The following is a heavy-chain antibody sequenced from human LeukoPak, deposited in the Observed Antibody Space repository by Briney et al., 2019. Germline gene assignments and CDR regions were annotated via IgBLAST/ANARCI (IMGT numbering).Heavy chain of an antibody. CDR3: AGIPVFGVVLHQEPV. Sequence: SVKVSCMASGGTFSDYALNWVRQAPGQGLEWMGVFIPILGTANSTQKFQGRVTITADISTNTVYMELSSLRSEDTAVYFCAGIPVFGVVLHQEPVWGKGTTVTVSS. D-gene: IGHD3-3*01. CDR2: FIPILGTA. V-gene: IGHV1-69*10. J-gene: IGHJ6*04. CDR1: GGTFSDYA.